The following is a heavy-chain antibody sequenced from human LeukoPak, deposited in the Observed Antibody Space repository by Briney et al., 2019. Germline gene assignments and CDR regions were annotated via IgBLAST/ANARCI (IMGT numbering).Heavy chain of an antibody. D-gene: IGHD3-16*02. CDR3: ARDGYYDYVWGSYRYYFDY. CDR2: IKQDGSEK. V-gene: IGHV3-7*03. CDR1: GLTFSSYW. J-gene: IGHJ4*02. Sequence: GGSLRLSCAASGLTFSSYWMSWVRQAPGKGLEWVANIKQDGSEKYYVDSVKGRFTISRDNAKNSLYLQMNSLRAEDTAVYYCARDGYYDYVWGSYRYYFDYWGQGTLVTVSS.